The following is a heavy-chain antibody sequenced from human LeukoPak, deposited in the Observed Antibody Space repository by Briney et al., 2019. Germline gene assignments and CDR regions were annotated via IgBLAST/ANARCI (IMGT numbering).Heavy chain of an antibody. CDR2: ISAYNGNT. CDR3: ARDVYYYGSGSYYYDY. Sequence: GASVKVSCKASGYTFTSYGISWVRQAPGQGLEWMGWISAYNGNTNYAQKLQGRVTITTDTSTSTAYMELRSLRSDDTAVYYCARDVYYYGSGSYYYDYWGQGTLVTVSS. V-gene: IGHV1-18*01. D-gene: IGHD3-10*01. CDR1: GYTFTSYG. J-gene: IGHJ4*02.